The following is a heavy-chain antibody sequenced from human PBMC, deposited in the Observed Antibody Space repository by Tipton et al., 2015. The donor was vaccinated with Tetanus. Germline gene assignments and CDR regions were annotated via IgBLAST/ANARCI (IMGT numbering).Heavy chain of an antibody. CDR3: ARDPYYKGGWYFDY. CDR2: MFYGGSP. CDR1: GFTLGNYA. D-gene: IGHD2/OR15-2a*01. J-gene: IGHJ4*02. V-gene: IGHV4-59*01. Sequence: LRLSCAASGFTLGNYAMSWIRQRPGKGLEWIGYMFYGGSPKYNPSLKSRVTILVDNSKNQLSLKLRSVTAADTAVYFCARDPYYKGGWYFDYWGQGTLVTVSS.